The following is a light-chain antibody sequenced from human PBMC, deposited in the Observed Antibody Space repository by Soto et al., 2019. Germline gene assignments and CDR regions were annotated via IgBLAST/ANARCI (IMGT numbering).Light chain of an antibody. V-gene: IGKV3-20*01. CDR2: AAS. CDR3: QQYGNSPHT. Sequence: EFVLTQSPGTLSLSPGERATLSCRASESVSSNLAWYQQKPGQAPRLLIYAASTRATGIPARFSGSGSGTDFTLTISRLEPEDFAVYYCQQYGNSPHTFGEGTEVDNK. CDR1: ESVSSN. J-gene: IGKJ4*01.